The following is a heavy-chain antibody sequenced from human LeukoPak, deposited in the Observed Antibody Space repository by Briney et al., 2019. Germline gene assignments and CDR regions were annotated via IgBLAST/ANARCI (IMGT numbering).Heavy chain of an antibody. CDR2: IYPGDSDT. J-gene: IGHJ3*02. CDR3: ASPAGITGNDPFDI. CDR1: GYNFNTYW. D-gene: IGHD1-14*01. V-gene: IGHV5-51*01. Sequence: GESLKISCKTSGYNFNTYWIGWVRQMPGKGLEWMGIIYPGDSDTRYSPSFQGQVTIPVDKSISTTYLQWSSLKASDTAKYYCASPAGITGNDPFDIWSQGTLVTVST.